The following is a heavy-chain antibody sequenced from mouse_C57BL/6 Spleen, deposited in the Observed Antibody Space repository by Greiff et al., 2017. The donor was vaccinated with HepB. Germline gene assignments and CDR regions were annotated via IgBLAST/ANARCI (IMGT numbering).Heavy chain of an antibody. J-gene: IGHJ1*03. CDR3: AREATVVATRYVDV. V-gene: IGHV5-16*01. Sequence: EVMLVESEGGLVQPGSSMKLSCTASGFTFSDYYMAWVRQVPEKGLEWVANINYDGSSTYYLDSLKSRFIISRDNAKNILYLQMSSLKSEDTATYYCAREATVVATRYVDVWGTGTTVTVSS. CDR1: GFTFSDYY. CDR2: INYDGSST. D-gene: IGHD1-1*01.